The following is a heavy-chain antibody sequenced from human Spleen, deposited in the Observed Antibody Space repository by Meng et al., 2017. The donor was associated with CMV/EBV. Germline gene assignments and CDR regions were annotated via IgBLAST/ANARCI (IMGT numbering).Heavy chain of an antibody. Sequence: LKISCAASGFTFSSYAMHWARQAPGKGLEWVAVISYDGSNKYYADSVKGRFTISRDNSKNTLYLQMNSLRAEDTAVYYCAVRDPAAALFDYWGQGTLVTVSS. CDR1: GFTFSSYA. CDR3: AVRDPAAALFDY. J-gene: IGHJ4*02. V-gene: IGHV3-30-3*01. D-gene: IGHD2-2*01. CDR2: ISYDGSNK.